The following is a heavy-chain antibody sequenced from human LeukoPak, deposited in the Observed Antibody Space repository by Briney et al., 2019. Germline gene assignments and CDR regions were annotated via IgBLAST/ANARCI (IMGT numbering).Heavy chain of an antibody. CDR3: ARQIAARPDYFDY. V-gene: IGHV4-38-2*01. CDR2: IYHAGNT. CDR1: GYSISSGYY. J-gene: IGHJ4*02. D-gene: IGHD6-6*01. Sequence: SETLSLTCAVSGYSISSGYYWGWIRQPPGKGLEWIGSIYHAGNTDYNASLQSRLTMSVDTSENQFSLSLKSVTAGDTAVYYCARQIAARPDYFDYWGQGTLVTVSS.